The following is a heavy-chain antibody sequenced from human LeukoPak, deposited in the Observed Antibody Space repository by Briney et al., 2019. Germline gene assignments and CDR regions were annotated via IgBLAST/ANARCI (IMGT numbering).Heavy chain of an antibody. Sequence: GSLRLSCAASGFSFIHSWMSWVRQAPGKGLEWVGRIKSKKDGGAIDYAAPVKGSFTISRDDSKNMVYLQISSLKTEDTAVYYCTTEPRDWGQGTLVTVSS. J-gene: IGHJ4*02. CDR2: IKSKKDGGAI. CDR3: TTEPRD. V-gene: IGHV3-15*01. CDR1: GFSFIHSW.